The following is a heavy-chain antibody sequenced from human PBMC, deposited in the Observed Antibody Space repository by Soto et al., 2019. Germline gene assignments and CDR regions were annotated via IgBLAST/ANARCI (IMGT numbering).Heavy chain of an antibody. Sequence: PGGSLRLSCAASGFTFSSYGMHWVRQAPGKGLERVAVIWYDGINKYFADSVKGRFTISRYNSNNTLYLQMNSLRAEDTAVYYCAREHDYGDYGVSYHDYWGQGTLVTVSS. D-gene: IGHD4-17*01. V-gene: IGHV3-33*01. CDR2: IWYDGINK. CDR3: AREHDYGDYGVSYHDY. CDR1: GFTFSSYG. J-gene: IGHJ4*02.